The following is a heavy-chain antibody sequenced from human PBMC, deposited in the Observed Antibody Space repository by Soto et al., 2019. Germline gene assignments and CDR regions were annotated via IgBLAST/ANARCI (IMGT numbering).Heavy chain of an antibody. CDR2: IGTAGDT. Sequence: PGGSLRLSCAASGFTFSSYDMHWVRQATGKGLEWVSAIGTAGDTYYPGSVKGRFTISRENAKNSLYLQMNSLRAEDTAVYYCARDRSITISPCLYGMDVWGQGTTVTVSS. J-gene: IGHJ6*02. CDR1: GFTFSSYD. V-gene: IGHV3-13*01. D-gene: IGHD3-3*01. CDR3: ARDRSITISPCLYGMDV.